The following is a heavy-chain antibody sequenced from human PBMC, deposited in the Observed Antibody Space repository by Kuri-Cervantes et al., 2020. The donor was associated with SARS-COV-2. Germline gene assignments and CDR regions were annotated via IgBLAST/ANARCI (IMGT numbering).Heavy chain of an antibody. CDR2: IKQDGSEK. CDR1: GFTFSSYW. CDR3: AIARGYCTNGVCYLWFDP. Sequence: GGSLRLSCAASGFTFSSYWMSWVRQAPGKGLEWVANIKQDGSEKYYVDSVKGRFTISRDNAKNSLYLQMNSLRAEDTAVYYCAIARGYCTNGVCYLWFDPWGQGTLVTVSS. V-gene: IGHV3-7*03. D-gene: IGHD2-8*01. J-gene: IGHJ5*02.